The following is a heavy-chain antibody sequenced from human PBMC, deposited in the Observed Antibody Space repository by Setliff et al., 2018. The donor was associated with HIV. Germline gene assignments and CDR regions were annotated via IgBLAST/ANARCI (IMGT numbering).Heavy chain of an antibody. CDR2: IGRDGTVA. CDR1: GFTFSSYW. Sequence: GGSLRLSCAASGFTFSSYWMHWVRRGPGRGLEWVSRIGRDGTVANYADSVKGRFTISRDNARNSLFLQMNSLRDEDTAVYYCAREKFENGDYEFVSTFDSWGQGTLVTVSS. CDR3: AREKFENGDYEFVSTFDS. V-gene: IGHV3-74*01. D-gene: IGHD4-17*01. J-gene: IGHJ4*02.